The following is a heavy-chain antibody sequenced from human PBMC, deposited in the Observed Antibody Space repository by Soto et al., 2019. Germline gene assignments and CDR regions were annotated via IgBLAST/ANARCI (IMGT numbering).Heavy chain of an antibody. Sequence: WGSLRLSCAASGFTFSSYAMSWVRQAPGKGLEWVSAISGSGGSTYYADSVKGRFTISRDNSKNTLYLQMNSLRAEDTDVYYRLVQWLVRGGHSHWGQGTLVTVSS. CDR1: GFTFSSYA. CDR2: ISGSGGST. J-gene: IGHJ4*02. D-gene: IGHD6-19*01. CDR3: LVQWLVRGGHSH. V-gene: IGHV3-23*01.